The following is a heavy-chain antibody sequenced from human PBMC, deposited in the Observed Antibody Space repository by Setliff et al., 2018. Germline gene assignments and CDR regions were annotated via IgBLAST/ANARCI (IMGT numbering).Heavy chain of an antibody. Sequence: GGSLRLSCAASGFSFSSYGMHWVRQAPGKGLEWVAVIWFDGSYKKYADSVKGRFSISRDNPKNMVYLQMSSLRAEDTGVYYCAKDSARGWYGALDFWGQGTLVTVSS. D-gene: IGHD6-19*01. CDR2: IWFDGSYK. CDR3: AKDSARGWYGALDF. CDR1: GFSFSSYG. J-gene: IGHJ4*02. V-gene: IGHV3-33*06.